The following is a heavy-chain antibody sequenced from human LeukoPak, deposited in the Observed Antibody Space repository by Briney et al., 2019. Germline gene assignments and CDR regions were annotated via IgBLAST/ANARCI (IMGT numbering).Heavy chain of an antibody. CDR3: AKAVAGTGALDY. Sequence: GGSLRFSCAASGFTFDDYAMHWVRQAPGKGLEWVSGISWNSGSIGHADSVKGRFTVSRDNAKNSLYLQMNSLRAEDTALYYCAKAVAGTGALDYWGQGTLVTVSS. J-gene: IGHJ4*02. V-gene: IGHV3-9*01. D-gene: IGHD6-19*01. CDR2: ISWNSGSI. CDR1: GFTFDDYA.